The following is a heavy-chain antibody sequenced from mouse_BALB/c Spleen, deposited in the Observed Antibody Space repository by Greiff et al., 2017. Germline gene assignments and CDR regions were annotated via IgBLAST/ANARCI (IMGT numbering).Heavy chain of an antibody. V-gene: IGHV1-87*01. Sequence: QVQLKQSGAELARPGASVKLSCKASGYTFTSYWMQWVKQRPGQGLEWIGAIYPGDGDTRYTQKFKGKATLTADKSSSTAYMQLSSLASEDSAVYYCALIHYYGYDYFDYWGQGTTLTVSS. J-gene: IGHJ2*01. CDR2: IYPGDGDT. CDR1: GYTFTSYW. CDR3: ALIHYYGYDYFDY. D-gene: IGHD1-2*01.